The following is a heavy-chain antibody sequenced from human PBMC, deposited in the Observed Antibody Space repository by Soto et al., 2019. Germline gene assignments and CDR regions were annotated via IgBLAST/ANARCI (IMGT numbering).Heavy chain of an antibody. CDR2: ISGSGGSK. D-gene: IGHD3-10*01. CDR3: AKRFSGSYSFNYYFDY. J-gene: IGHJ4*02. Sequence: GGSLRLSCAASGFTFSSYSMSWVRQAPGKGLEWVSAISGSGGSKYYADSVKGRFTISRDNSKNTLYLQMNSLRAEDTDVYYCAKRFSGSYSFNYYFDYWGQGTLVTVSS. CDR1: GFTFSSYS. V-gene: IGHV3-23*01.